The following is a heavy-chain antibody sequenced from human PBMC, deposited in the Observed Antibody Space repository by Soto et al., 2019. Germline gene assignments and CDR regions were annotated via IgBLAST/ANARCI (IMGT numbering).Heavy chain of an antibody. CDR2: ISGSGGST. CDR1: GFTFSSYA. V-gene: IGHV3-23*01. D-gene: IGHD3-3*01. Sequence: GGSLRLSCAASGFTFSSYAMSWVRQAPGKWLEWVSTISGSGGSTYYADSVKGRFTISRDNSKNTLYLQMNSLRAEDTAVYYCALHWSGYYDYGYYMDVWGKGTTVTVSS. CDR3: ALHWSGYYDYGYYMDV. J-gene: IGHJ6*03.